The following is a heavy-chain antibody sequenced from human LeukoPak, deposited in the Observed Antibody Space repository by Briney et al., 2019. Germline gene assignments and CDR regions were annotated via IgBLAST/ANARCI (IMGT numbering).Heavy chain of an antibody. Sequence: TGGSLRLSCAASGFTFSSYWMSWVRQAPGKGLEWVANIKQDGSEKYYVDSVKGRFTISRDNAKNSLYLEMNSLRAEDTAVYYCARVYGYYDNSGYYPYFDYWGQGTLVTVSS. D-gene: IGHD3-22*01. J-gene: IGHJ4*02. V-gene: IGHV3-7*01. CDR1: GFTFSSYW. CDR3: ARVYGYYDNSGYYPYFDY. CDR2: IKQDGSEK.